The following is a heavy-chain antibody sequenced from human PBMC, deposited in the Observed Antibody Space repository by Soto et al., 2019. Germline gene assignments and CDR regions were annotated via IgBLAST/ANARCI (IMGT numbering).Heavy chain of an antibody. CDR3: ARGDRDSYGSFYYYYGMDV. J-gene: IGHJ6*02. CDR2: MNPGSGDT. D-gene: IGHD5-18*01. Sequence: ASVKVSCKASGYSFTNNDVTWVRQATGQGLEWMGWMNPGSGDTGYAQKFQGRVTMTRDTSISTAYMELSRLRSDDTAVYYCARGDRDSYGSFYYYYGMDVWGQGTTVTVSS. V-gene: IGHV1-8*01. CDR1: GYSFTNND.